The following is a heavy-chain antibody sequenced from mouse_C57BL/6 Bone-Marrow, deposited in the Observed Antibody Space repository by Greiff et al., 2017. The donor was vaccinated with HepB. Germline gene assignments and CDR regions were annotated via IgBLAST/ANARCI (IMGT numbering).Heavy chain of an antibody. V-gene: IGHV1-87*01. CDR3: SEDSAVYYCACQANWDPETFAY. CDR1: YTFSRRVH. J-gene: IGHJ3*01. Sequence: QVQLQQSGPELARPWASVKISCQAFYTFSRRVHFAIRDTNYWMQWVKQRPGQGLEWIGAIYPGNGETSYNQKFKDKATLTADKSSSTAYMQRSSMTSEDSAVYYCACQANWDPETFAYWGQGTLVTVSA. D-gene: IGHD4-1*01. CDR2: GQGLEWIG.